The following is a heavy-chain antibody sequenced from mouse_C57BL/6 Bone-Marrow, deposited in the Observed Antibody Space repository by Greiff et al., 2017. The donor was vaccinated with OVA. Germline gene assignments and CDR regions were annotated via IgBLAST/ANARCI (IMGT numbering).Heavy chain of an antibody. D-gene: IGHD2-1*01. CDR3: ARALYGNPIYYYAMDY. CDR1: GYSITSGYY. CDR2: ISYDGSN. Sequence: EVKLQESGPGLVKPSQSLSLTCSVTGYSITSGYYWNWIRQFPGNKLEWMGYISYDGSNNYNPSLKNRISITRDTSKNQFFLKLNSVTTEDTATYYCARALYGNPIYYYAMDYWGQGTSVTVSS. J-gene: IGHJ4*01. V-gene: IGHV3-6*01.